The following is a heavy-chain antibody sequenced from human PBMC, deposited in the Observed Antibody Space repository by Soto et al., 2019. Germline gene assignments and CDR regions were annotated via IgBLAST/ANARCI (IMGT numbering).Heavy chain of an antibody. Sequence: EVQLVESGGGLVQPGGSLRLSCAASGFTFSSYEMNWVRQAPGKGLEWVSYISSSGSTIYYADSVKGRFTISRDNAKNLLYLQMNSLRAEDTAVYYCASGDDCSGGSCYSRGAFDIWGQGTMVTVSS. J-gene: IGHJ3*02. D-gene: IGHD2-15*01. CDR3: ASGDDCSGGSCYSRGAFDI. CDR2: ISSSGSTI. V-gene: IGHV3-48*03. CDR1: GFTFSSYE.